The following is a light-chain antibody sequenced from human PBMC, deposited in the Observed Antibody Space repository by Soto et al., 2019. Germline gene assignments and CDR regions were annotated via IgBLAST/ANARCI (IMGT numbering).Light chain of an antibody. CDR1: QGISRY. J-gene: IGKJ4*01. CDR3: QQYYSYPLT. CDR2: AAS. Sequence: AIRMTQSPSSFSASTGDRVTITCRASQGISRYLACYQQKPGKAPKLLIYAASTLQSGVPSRFSGSGSGTDFTLTISCLQSEDFATYYCQQYYSYPLTFGGGTKVEIK. V-gene: IGKV1-8*01.